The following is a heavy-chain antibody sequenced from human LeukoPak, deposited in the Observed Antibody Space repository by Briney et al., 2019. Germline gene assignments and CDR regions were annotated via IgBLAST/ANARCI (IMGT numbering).Heavy chain of an antibody. CDR1: GFTVSSNY. J-gene: IGHJ5*02. D-gene: IGHD6-13*01. CDR2: IYSGGST. V-gene: IGHV3-66*01. CDR3: ARAKIPGYSSSWWFDP. Sequence: PGGSLRLSCAASGFTVSSNYMSWVRQAPGKGLEWVSVIYSGGSTYYADSVKGRFTISRDNSKNTLYLQMNSLRAEDTAVYYCARAKIPGYSSSWWFDPWGQGTLVTVSS.